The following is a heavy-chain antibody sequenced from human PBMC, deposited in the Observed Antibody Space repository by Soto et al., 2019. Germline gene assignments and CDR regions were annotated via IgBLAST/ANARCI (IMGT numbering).Heavy chain of an antibody. CDR3: ARGGVAARKGRWFDP. V-gene: IGHV4-59*01. Sequence: QVQLQESGPGLVKPSETLSLTCTVSGGSISSYYWGWIRQPPGKGLEWIGYIHYSGSTNYNPSLRSRVTISVDTPKNQFSLKLNSMIAADTAIYYRARGGVAARKGRWFDPWGQGTLVTVSS. CDR2: IHYSGST. CDR1: GGSISSYY. J-gene: IGHJ5*02. D-gene: IGHD6-6*01.